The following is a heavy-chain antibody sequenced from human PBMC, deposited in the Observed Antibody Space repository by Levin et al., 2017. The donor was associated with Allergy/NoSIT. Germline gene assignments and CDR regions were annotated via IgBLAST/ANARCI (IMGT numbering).Heavy chain of an antibody. V-gene: IGHV3-33*01. CDR2: IWYDGSNK. J-gene: IGHJ4*02. Sequence: PGGSLRLSCAASGFTFSSYGMHWVRQAPGKGLEWVAVIWYDGSNKYYADSVKGRFTISRDNSKNTLYLQMNSLRAEDTAVYYCARDRSGWYYQGYFDYWGQGTLVTVSS. CDR3: ARDRSGWYYQGYFDY. D-gene: IGHD6-19*01. CDR1: GFTFSSYG.